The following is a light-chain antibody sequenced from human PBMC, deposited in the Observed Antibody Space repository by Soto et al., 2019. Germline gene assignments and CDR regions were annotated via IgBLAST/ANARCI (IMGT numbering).Light chain of an antibody. V-gene: IGKV1-39*01. J-gene: IGKJ2*01. CDR1: QSISSY. CDR3: QQRSNWPRGT. Sequence: DIQMTQSPSSLSASVGDRVTITCRASQSISSYLNWYQQKPGKAPKVLIYAASNLQSGVPSRFSGSGSGTDFTLTISSLQPEDFAVYYCQQRSNWPRGTFGQGTKLEIK. CDR2: AAS.